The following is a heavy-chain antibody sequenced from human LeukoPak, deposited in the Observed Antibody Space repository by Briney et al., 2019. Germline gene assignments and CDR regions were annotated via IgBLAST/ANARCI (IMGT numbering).Heavy chain of an antibody. D-gene: IGHD6-19*01. CDR3: AKDTRAVAGPFDY. J-gene: IGHJ4*02. V-gene: IGHV3-21*01. Sequence: PGGSLRLSCAASGFTFSSYSMNWVRQAPGKGLEWVSSISSSSSYIYYADSVKGRFTISRDNAKNSLYLQMNSLRAEDTAVYYCAKDTRAVAGPFDYCGQGTLVTVSS. CDR2: ISSSSSYI. CDR1: GFTFSSYS.